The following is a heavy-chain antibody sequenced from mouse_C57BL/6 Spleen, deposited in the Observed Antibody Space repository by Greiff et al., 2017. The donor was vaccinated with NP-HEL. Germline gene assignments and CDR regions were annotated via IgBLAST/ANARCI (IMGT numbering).Heavy chain of an antibody. CDR3: ARPTLLRQRAMDY. CDR2: IDPSDSYT. D-gene: IGHD1-1*01. V-gene: IGHV1-59*01. J-gene: IGHJ4*01. Sequence: QVQLQQSGAELVRPGTSVKLSCKASGYTFTSYWMHWVKQRPGQGLEWIGVIDPSDSYTNYNQKFKGKATLTVDTSSSTAYMQLSSLTSEDSSVYYCARPTLLRQRAMDYWGQGTSVTVSS. CDR1: GYTFTSYW.